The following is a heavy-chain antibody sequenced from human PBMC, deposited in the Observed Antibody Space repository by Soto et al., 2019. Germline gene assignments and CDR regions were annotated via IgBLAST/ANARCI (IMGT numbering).Heavy chain of an antibody. D-gene: IGHD3-3*01. J-gene: IGHJ6*02. V-gene: IGHV3-53*01. CDR3: AREHYDFWSGNYYYYCMDV. CDR2: IYSGGST. Sequence: PGGSLRLSCAASGFTVSSNYMSWVRQAPGKGLEWVSVIYSGGSTYYADSVKGRFTISRDNSKNTLYLQMNSLRAEDTAVYYCAREHYDFWSGNYYYYCMDVWGQGTTVTVSS. CDR1: GFTVSSNY.